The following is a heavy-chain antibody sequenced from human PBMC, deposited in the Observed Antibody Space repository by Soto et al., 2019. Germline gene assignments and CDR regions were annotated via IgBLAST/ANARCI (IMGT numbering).Heavy chain of an antibody. Sequence: PSETLSLTCAVYGGSFSGYYWSWIRQPPGKGLEWIGEINHSGSTNYNPSLKSRVTISVDTSKNQFSLKLSSVTAADTAVYYCARGRWIAVAGTYFDYWGQGTLVTVSS. CDR2: INHSGST. CDR3: ARGRWIAVAGTYFDY. D-gene: IGHD6-19*01. CDR1: GGSFSGYY. V-gene: IGHV4-34*01. J-gene: IGHJ4*02.